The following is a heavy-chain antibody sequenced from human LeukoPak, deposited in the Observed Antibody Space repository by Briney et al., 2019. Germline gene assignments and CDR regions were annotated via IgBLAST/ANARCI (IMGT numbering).Heavy chain of an antibody. V-gene: IGHV5-51*01. CDR3: ARSLGGTTDYYYYMDV. Sequence: HGESLKISCKGSGYSFTSYWIGWVRQMPGKGLEWMGIIYPGDSDTRYSPSFRGQVTISADKSISTAYLQWSSLKASDTAMYYCARSLGGTTDYYYYMDVWGKGTTVTVSS. D-gene: IGHD1-7*01. CDR1: GYSFTSYW. J-gene: IGHJ6*03. CDR2: IYPGDSDT.